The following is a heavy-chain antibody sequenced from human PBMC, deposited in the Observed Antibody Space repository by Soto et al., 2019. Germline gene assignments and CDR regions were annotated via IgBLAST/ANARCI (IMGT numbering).Heavy chain of an antibody. CDR3: ERGARGTYYYDSSGYYSFYY. J-gene: IGHJ4*02. V-gene: IGHV1-69*13. CDR2: IIPIFGTA. Sequence: GASVKVSFKASGGTFSSYAMSCVRQAPGQGREWMGGIIPIFGTANCAQKFKGRVTITADESTSTAYMELSSLRSEDTAVYYCERGARGTYYYDSSGYYSFYYWGQGTLVTVSS. CDR1: GGTFSSYA. D-gene: IGHD3-22*01.